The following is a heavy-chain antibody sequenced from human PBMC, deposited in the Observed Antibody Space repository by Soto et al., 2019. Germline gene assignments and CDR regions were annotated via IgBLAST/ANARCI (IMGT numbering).Heavy chain of an antibody. D-gene: IGHD6-19*01. V-gene: IGHV1-3*01. CDR1: GYTFTSYA. J-gene: IGHJ6*02. Sequence: ASVKVSCKASGYTFTSYAMHWVRQAPGQRLEWMGWINAGNGNTKYSQKFQGRVTITRDTSASTAYMELSSLRSEDTAVYYCGRSAAEGIAVENYYYYGMDVWGQGTTVTVSS. CDR3: GRSAAEGIAVENYYYYGMDV. CDR2: INAGNGNT.